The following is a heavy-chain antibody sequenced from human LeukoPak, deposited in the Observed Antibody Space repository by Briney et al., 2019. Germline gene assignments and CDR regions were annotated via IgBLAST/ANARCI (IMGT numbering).Heavy chain of an antibody. Sequence: GGSLRLSCAASGFTFSSYAMSWVRQAPGKGLEWVSAISGSGGSTYYADSVKGRFTISRDNSKNTLYLQMDSLRAEDTAVYYCAKLAGYSSGWYFGRDYYYYMDVWGKGTTVTISS. J-gene: IGHJ6*03. CDR2: ISGSGGST. D-gene: IGHD6-19*01. V-gene: IGHV3-23*01. CDR1: GFTFSSYA. CDR3: AKLAGYSSGWYFGRDYYYYMDV.